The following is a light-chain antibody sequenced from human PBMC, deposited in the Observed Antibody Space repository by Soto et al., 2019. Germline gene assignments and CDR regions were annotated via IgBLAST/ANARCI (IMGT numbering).Light chain of an antibody. V-gene: IGLV2-8*01. J-gene: IGLJ3*02. CDR3: TSYGGRDKLM. CDR2: EVN. CDR1: SSDIGAYNY. Sequence: QSVLTQPPSASGSPGQSVTISCTGTSSDIGAYNYVSWFQQHPGEDPKLIISEVNKRPSGVPDRFSGSKSGNTASLTVSGIQAEDEADYYCTSYGGRDKLMFGVGTKLTVL.